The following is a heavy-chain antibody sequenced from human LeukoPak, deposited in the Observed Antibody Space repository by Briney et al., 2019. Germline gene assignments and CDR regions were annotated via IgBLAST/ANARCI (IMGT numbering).Heavy chain of an antibody. CDR2: INPNSGGT. J-gene: IGHJ3*02. CDR3: ARDPTYYYDSSGYRDAFDI. CDR1: GYTFTGYY. Sequence: ASVKVSRKASGYTFTGYYMHWVRQAPGQGLEWMGWINPNSGGTNYAQKFQGRVTMTRDTSISTAYMELSRLRSDDTAVYYCARDPTYYYDSSGYRDAFDIWGQGTMVTVSS. V-gene: IGHV1-2*02. D-gene: IGHD3-22*01.